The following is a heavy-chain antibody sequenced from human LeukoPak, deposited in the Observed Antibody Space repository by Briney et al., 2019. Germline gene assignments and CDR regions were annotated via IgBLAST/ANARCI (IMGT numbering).Heavy chain of an antibody. CDR1: GFTFSESW. D-gene: IGHD2-21*01. J-gene: IGHJ4*02. Sequence: PGGSLRLSCVASGFTFSESWMTWVRQAPGKGLGWVASMKHDEREEYYADSVKGRFSMSRDNGKNSLYLQMNSLRGEDTAIYFCAKGHTNVDPAGDQGALVIVSS. V-gene: IGHV3-7*01. CDR3: AKGHTNVDPA. CDR2: MKHDEREE.